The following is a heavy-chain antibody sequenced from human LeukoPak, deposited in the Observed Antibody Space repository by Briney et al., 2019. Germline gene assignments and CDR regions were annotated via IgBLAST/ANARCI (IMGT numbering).Heavy chain of an antibody. J-gene: IGHJ5*02. CDR1: GGSISSYY. CDR2: IYYSGST. V-gene: IGHV4-39*07. D-gene: IGHD3-22*01. CDR3: ARVGYYDSSGPLALGP. Sequence: SETLSLTCTVSGGSISSYYWGWIRQPPGKGLEWIGSIYYSGSTYYNPSLKSRVTISVDTSKNQFSLKLSSVTAADTAVYYCARVGYYDSSGPLALGPWVQGTLVTVSS.